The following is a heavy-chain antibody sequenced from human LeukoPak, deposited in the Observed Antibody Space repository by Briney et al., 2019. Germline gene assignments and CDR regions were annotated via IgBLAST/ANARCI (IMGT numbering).Heavy chain of an antibody. D-gene: IGHD3-10*01. V-gene: IGHV3-23*01. CDR2: ISGSGGST. Sequence: GGSLRLSCAASGFTFSSYAMSWVRQAPGKGLEWVSAISGSGGSTYYADSVKGRFTISRDNSKNTLYLQTNSLRAEDTAVYYCAKDTYYYGSGSYYTNDYWGQGTLVTVSS. J-gene: IGHJ4*02. CDR3: AKDTYYYGSGSYYTNDY. CDR1: GFTFSSYA.